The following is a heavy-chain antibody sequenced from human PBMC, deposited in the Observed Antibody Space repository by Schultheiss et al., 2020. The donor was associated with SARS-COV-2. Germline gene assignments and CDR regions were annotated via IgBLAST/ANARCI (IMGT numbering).Heavy chain of an antibody. CDR2: IYHSGST. CDR1: GGSISSSNW. V-gene: IGHV4-4*02. D-gene: IGHD2-21*02. Sequence: SETLSLTCAVSGGSISSSNWWSWVRQPPGKGLEWIGEIYHSGSTNYNPSLKSRLNISLDPSKNQFSLKLSSVTAADTAVYYCARGRHIVVVTAKGAIDYWGQGALVTVAS. J-gene: IGHJ4*02. CDR3: ARGRHIVVVTAKGAIDY.